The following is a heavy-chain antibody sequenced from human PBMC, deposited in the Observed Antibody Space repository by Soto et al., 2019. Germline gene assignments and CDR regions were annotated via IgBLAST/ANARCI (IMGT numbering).Heavy chain of an antibody. CDR3: AKDPRKHTNGYYYYYGMDV. Sequence: PGGSLRLSCAAFGVTISDNVMNWVRQAPGKGLEWVAVIYSEGRTYYAGSVKGRFTISRDNSKNTLYLQMNSLRAEDTAVYYCAKDPRKHTNGYYYYYGMDVWGQGTTVTVSS. CDR2: IYSEGRT. V-gene: IGHV3-53*01. J-gene: IGHJ6*02. D-gene: IGHD2-8*01. CDR1: GVTISDNV.